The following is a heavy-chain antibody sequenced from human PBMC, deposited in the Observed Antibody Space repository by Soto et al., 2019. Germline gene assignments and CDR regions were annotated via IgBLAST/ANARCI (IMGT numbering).Heavy chain of an antibody. J-gene: IGHJ4*02. D-gene: IGHD3-10*01. V-gene: IGHV3-21*01. CDR3: ARGGWFGELFSGED. CDR2: ISSSSSYI. CDR1: GFTFSSYS. Sequence: GFLRLSCAASGFTFSSYSMNWVRQAPGKGLEWVSSISSSSSYIYYADSVKGRFTISRDNAKNSLYLQMNSLRAEDTAVYYCARGGWFGELFSGEDWGQGTLVTVSS.